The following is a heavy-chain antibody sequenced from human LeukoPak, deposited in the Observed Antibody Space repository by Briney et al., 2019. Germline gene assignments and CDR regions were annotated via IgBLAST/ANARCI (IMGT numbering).Heavy chain of an antibody. CDR3: ARLPLRRDTATVIGSDY. CDR1: GFTFTSYS. CDR2: ISSSGSTL. J-gene: IGHJ4*02. D-gene: IGHD5-24*01. Sequence: GGSLRLSCAASGFTFTSYSMNWVRQAPGKGLEWVSYISSSGSTLFYADSVKGRFTISRDDAQNSLYLQMNSLRAEDTAMYYCARLPLRRDTATVIGSDYWGQGTLVTVSS. V-gene: IGHV3-48*04.